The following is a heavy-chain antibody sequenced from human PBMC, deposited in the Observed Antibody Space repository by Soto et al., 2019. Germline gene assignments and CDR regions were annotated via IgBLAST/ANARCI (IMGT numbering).Heavy chain of an antibody. J-gene: IGHJ6*02. V-gene: IGHV4-59*08. CDR3: ARHVPYCSDTSHCAYGMDV. CDR1: GGSISSYY. CDR2: IYYSGST. D-gene: IGHD2-2*01. Sequence: QVQLQESGPGLVKPSETLSLTCTVSGGSISSYYWSWIRQPPGKGLEWIGYIYYSGSTNYHPSLKSRVTISVDTSKNQFSLKLSSVTDADTAVYYCARHVPYCSDTSHCAYGMDVWGQGTTVTVSS.